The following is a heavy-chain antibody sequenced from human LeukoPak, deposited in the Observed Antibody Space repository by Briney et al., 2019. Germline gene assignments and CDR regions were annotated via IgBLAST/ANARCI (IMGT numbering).Heavy chain of an antibody. CDR2: ISGSGGST. Sequence: PGGSLRLSCAASGFTFSSYAMSWVRQAPGKGLEWVSAISGSGGSTYYADSVKGRFTISRDNSKKTLYLQMNSLRAEDTAVYYCAKDSLWFGSSTRRGYYYYGMDVWGQGTTVTVSS. CDR1: GFTFSSYA. CDR3: AKDSLWFGSSTRRGYYYYGMDV. V-gene: IGHV3-23*01. D-gene: IGHD3-10*01. J-gene: IGHJ6*02.